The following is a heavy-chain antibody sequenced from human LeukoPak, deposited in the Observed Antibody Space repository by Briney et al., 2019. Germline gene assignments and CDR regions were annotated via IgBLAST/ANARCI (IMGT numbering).Heavy chain of an antibody. CDR2: VWFGESSQ. J-gene: IGHJ4*02. CDR3: AKGGRDTSKYYFDY. V-gene: IGHV3-30*02. Sequence: GGSLRLSCAASGFTFSNSGMHWVRQAPGKGLEWVAGVWFGESSQSFADSVKGRFTISRDNSKNTVWLEMNSLRVEDTAVYYCAKGGRDTSKYYFDYWGQGTQVTVSS. CDR1: GFTFSNSG. D-gene: IGHD1-26*01.